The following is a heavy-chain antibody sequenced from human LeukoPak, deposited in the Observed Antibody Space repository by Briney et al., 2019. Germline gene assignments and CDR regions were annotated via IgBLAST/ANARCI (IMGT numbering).Heavy chain of an antibody. J-gene: IGHJ4*02. D-gene: IGHD2-2*01. V-gene: IGHV3-53*01. CDR2: IYSAGST. CDR3: ASYYCSSGSCYFDY. Sequence: TGGSLRLSCAASGFTFSSYWMSWVRQAPGKGLEWVSAIYSAGSTYYADSVQGRFTISKDSSKNTVFLQMNNLRADDTAVYYCASYYCSSGSCYFDYWGQGSLVTVSP. CDR1: GFTFSSYW.